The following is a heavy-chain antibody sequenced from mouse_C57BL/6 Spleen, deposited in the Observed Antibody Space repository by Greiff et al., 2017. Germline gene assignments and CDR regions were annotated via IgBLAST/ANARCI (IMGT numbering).Heavy chain of an antibody. J-gene: IGHJ3*01. V-gene: IGHV5-4*01. Sequence: EVQGVESGGGLVKPGGSLKLSCAASGFTFSSYAMSWVRQTPEKRLEWVATISDGGSYTYYPDNVKGRFTISRDNAKNNLYLQMSHLKSEDTAMYYCAREADNSNYGGFAYWGQGTLVTVSA. D-gene: IGHD2-5*01. CDR3: AREADNSNYGGFAY. CDR2: ISDGGSYT. CDR1: GFTFSSYA.